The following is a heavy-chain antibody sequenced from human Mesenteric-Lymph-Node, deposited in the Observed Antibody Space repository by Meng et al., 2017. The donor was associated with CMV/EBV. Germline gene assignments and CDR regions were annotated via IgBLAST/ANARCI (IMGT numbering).Heavy chain of an antibody. J-gene: IGHJ4*02. CDR1: GDSISSNNYY. D-gene: IGHD3-3*02. CDR3: ARQLATSRADMTENFDY. Sequence: SETLSLTCTVSGDSISSNNYYWGWIRQPPGTGLEWIGRISYSGNTHSNPSLTSRVTMSVDTSKNQFSLRLSPVTGADTAVYYCARQLATSRADMTENFDYWGQGTLVTVSS. CDR2: ISYSGNT. V-gene: IGHV4-39*01.